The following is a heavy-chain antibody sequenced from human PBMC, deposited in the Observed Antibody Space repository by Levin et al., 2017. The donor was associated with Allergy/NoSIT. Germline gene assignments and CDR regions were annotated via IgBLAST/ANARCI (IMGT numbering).Heavy chain of an antibody. CDR3: ARESSGPFVY. CDR1: GSTVSSKH. CDR2: IYMDGST. Sequence: GESLKISCAVSGSTVSSKHMSWVRQAPGKGLEWVSMIYMDGSTYYADSVKGRFTISRDNSKNTLYLQMNSLRAEDTAVYYCARESSGPFVYWGQGTLVTVSS. J-gene: IGHJ4*02. D-gene: IGHD3-22*01. V-gene: IGHV3-53*01.